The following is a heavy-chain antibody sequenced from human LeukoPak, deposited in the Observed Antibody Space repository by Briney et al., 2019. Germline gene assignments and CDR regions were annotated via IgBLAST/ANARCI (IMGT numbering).Heavy chain of an antibody. CDR1: GLTFSSSE. Sequence: GGSLRLSCAASGLTFSSSEMNWVRQAPGKGLEWISYISSRGGTIYHADSVKGRFTVSRDNAKNSLYLQMNSLRAEDTAVYYCAAQGRSAISGIWGQGTMVTVSS. CDR2: ISSRGGTI. D-gene: IGHD3-3*01. CDR3: AAQGRSAISGI. V-gene: IGHV3-48*03. J-gene: IGHJ3*02.